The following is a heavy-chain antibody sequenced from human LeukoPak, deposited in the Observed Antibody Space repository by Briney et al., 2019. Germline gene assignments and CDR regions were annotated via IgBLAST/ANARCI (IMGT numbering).Heavy chain of an antibody. CDR3: AREWQWLVGGHNWFDP. CDR1: GGSISSYY. V-gene: IGHV4-59*01. Sequence: PSETLSLTCTVSGGSISSYYWSWIRQPPGKGLEWIGYIYYSGSTNYNPSLKGRVTISVDTSKNQFSLKLSSVTAADTAVYYCAREWQWLVGGHNWFDPWGQGTLVTVSS. D-gene: IGHD6-19*01. CDR2: IYYSGST. J-gene: IGHJ5*02.